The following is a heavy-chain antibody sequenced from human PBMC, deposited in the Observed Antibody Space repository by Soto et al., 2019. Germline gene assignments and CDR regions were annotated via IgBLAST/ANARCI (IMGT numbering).Heavy chain of an antibody. V-gene: IGHV1-69*02. CDR1: GGTFSSYT. CDR3: AGGIAARRVYFDY. Sequence: KKRWASVKVSCKASGGTFSSYTISWVRQAPGQGLEWMGRIIPILGIANYAQKFQGRVTITADKSTSTAYMELSSLRSEDTAVYYCAGGIAARRVYFDYWGQGTLVTVSS. J-gene: IGHJ4*02. CDR2: IIPILGIA. D-gene: IGHD6-6*01.